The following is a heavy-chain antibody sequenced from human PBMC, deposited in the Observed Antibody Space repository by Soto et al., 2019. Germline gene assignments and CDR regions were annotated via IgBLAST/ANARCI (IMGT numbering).Heavy chain of an antibody. J-gene: IGHJ4*02. Sequence: SETLSLTCTVSGGSISSSSYYWGWIRQPPGKGLEWIGSIYYSGSTYYNPSLKSRVTISVDTSKNQFSLKLSSVTAADTAVYYCARLPIVATSYYFDYWGQGTLGTVSS. CDR3: ARLPIVATSYYFDY. D-gene: IGHD5-12*01. CDR1: GGSISSSSYY. V-gene: IGHV4-39*01. CDR2: IYYSGST.